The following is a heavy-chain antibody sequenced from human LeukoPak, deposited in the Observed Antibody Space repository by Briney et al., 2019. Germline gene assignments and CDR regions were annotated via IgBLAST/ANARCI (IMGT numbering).Heavy chain of an antibody. D-gene: IGHD2-15*01. V-gene: IGHV3-43*02. Sequence: PGGSLRLSCAASGFTFDDYAMHWVRQAPGKGLERVSLISGDGGSTYYADSVKGRFTISRDNSKNSLYLQMNSLRTEDTALYYCAKDMSCSGGSCHSFDYWGQGTLVTVFS. J-gene: IGHJ4*02. CDR3: AKDMSCSGGSCHSFDY. CDR1: GFTFDDYA. CDR2: ISGDGGST.